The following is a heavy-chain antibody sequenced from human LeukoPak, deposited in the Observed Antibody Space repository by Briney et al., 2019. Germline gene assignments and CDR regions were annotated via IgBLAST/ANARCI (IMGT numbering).Heavy chain of an antibody. Sequence: GGPLRLFCAASGFTFSNYAMSWVRQAPGKGLAGVSAISGSGYSTYYADSVKGRFTISRDNSQNTLYLQMNSLRAEDTAVYYCAKDLGSGYSYGYFDYWGQGTLVTVSS. J-gene: IGHJ4*02. CDR3: AKDLGSGYSYGYFDY. D-gene: IGHD5-18*01. V-gene: IGHV3-23*01. CDR2: ISGSGYST. CDR1: GFTFSNYA.